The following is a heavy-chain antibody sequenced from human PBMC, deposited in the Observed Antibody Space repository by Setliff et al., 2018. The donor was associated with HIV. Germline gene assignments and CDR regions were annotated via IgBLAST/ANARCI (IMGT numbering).Heavy chain of an antibody. V-gene: IGHV4-59*11. J-gene: IGHJ4*02. D-gene: IGHD2-15*01. Sequence: SETLSLTCTVSGGSISSHYWSWIRQPPGKGLEWIGYMHYSGSTNYNPSLKSRVTISIDTSKNQFSLKLSSVTAADTAVYHCASGLCNGGSCYSDVFDYWGQGTLVTAPQ. CDR2: MHYSGST. CDR1: GGSISSHY. CDR3: ASGLCNGGSCYSDVFDY.